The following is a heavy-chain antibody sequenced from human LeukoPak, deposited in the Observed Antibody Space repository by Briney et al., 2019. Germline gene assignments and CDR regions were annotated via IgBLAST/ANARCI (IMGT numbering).Heavy chain of an antibody. Sequence: GGSLRLSCAASGFTFSTDWMHWVRQVPGTGLGSVSGINRDGSSTSYTDSVKSRFNISRDNAKNTLYLQMNSLRPEDTAVYYCATSPVLAPDWGQGTLVTVSS. CDR1: GFTFSTDW. CDR3: ATSPVLAPD. D-gene: IGHD3-3*02. CDR2: INRDGSST. V-gene: IGHV3-74*01. J-gene: IGHJ4*02.